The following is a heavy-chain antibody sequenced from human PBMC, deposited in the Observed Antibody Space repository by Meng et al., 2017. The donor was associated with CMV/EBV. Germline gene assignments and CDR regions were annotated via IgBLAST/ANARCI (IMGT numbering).Heavy chain of an antibody. CDR1: GGTFSSYA. V-gene: IGHV1-69*05. CDR3: ASWYDYGMDV. CDR2: IIPIFGTA. J-gene: IGHJ6*02. Sequence: SVKVSCKASGGTFSSYAISWVRQAPGQGLEWMGGIIPIFGTANYAQKFQGRATITTDESTSTAYMELSSLRSEDTAVYYCASWYDYGMDVWGQGTTVTV.